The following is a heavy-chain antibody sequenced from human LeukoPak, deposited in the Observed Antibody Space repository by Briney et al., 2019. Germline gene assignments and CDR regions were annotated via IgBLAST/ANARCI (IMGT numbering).Heavy chain of an antibody. D-gene: IGHD5-18*01. J-gene: IGHJ4*02. Sequence: GGSLRLSCAASGFTFSSNWMTWVRQAPGKGLEWVASVKKDESEKYYVDSVKGRFTISRDNAKNSLYLQMNSLRVDDTAVYYCVRDLQGREDTAMGDYWGQGTLVTVSS. CDR3: VRDLQGREDTAMGDY. CDR1: GFTFSSNW. V-gene: IGHV3-7*01. CDR2: VKKDESEK.